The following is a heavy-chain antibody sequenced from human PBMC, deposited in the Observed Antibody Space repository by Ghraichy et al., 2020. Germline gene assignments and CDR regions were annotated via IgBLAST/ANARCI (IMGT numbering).Heavy chain of an antibody. CDR2: INHSGST. CDR3: KRGSVYCTTANCYSAYMDV. J-gene: IGHJ6*04. Sequence: SETLSLTCAVYGGSFIDYYWTWVRQPPGKGLEWIGEINHSGSTDYNPSLKSRVTISVDTSKKQFSLKLTSVTAADTAVYYCKRGSVYCTTANCYSAYMDVWGKGNTVTASS. V-gene: IGHV4-34*01. CDR1: GGSFIDYY. D-gene: IGHD2-21*02.